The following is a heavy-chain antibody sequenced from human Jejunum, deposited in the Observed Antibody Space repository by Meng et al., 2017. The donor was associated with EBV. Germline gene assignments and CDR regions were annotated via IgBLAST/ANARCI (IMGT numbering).Heavy chain of an antibody. D-gene: IGHD3-22*01. CDR1: GYTFSTYG. V-gene: IGHV3-33*01. J-gene: IGHJ4*02. CDR2: IWYDESNR. CDR3: AREAVGNGYYPDN. Sequence: QVQLWESGGGVVQPGRSLRLSCAASGYTFSTYGMHWVRQAPGKGLEWVALIWYDESNRYYADSVKGRFTISRDNSKNTLYLQMNSLRAEDTAVYYCAREAVGNGYYPDNWGQGTLVTVSS.